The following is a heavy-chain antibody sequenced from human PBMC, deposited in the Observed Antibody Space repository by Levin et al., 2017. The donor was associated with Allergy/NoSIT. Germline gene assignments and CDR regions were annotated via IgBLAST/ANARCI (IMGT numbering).Heavy chain of an antibody. V-gene: IGHV4-30-2*01. Sequence: SETLSLTCAVSGGSISSGSSSWSWIRQPPGTGLEWIGYISHSENTYYNPSLKSRVTMSVDRSKNQFSLKLSSVTAADTAVYFCAGMKRNILQAFGIWGQGTMVTVSS. D-gene: IGHD2/OR15-2a*01. J-gene: IGHJ3*02. CDR3: AGMKRNILQAFGI. CDR2: ISHSENT. CDR1: GGSISSGSSS.